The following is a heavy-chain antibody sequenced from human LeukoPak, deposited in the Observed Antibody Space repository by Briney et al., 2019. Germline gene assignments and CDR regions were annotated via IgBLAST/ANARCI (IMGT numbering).Heavy chain of an antibody. Sequence: GGSLRLSCAASGFTFSSYSMNWVRQAPGKGLEWVSAISGSGGSTYYADSVKGRFTISRDNSKNTLYLQMNSLRAEDTAVYYCAKDRYCSGGSCYRGLRYWGQGTLVTVSS. J-gene: IGHJ4*02. CDR1: GFTFSSYS. CDR3: AKDRYCSGGSCYRGLRY. D-gene: IGHD2-15*01. V-gene: IGHV3-23*01. CDR2: ISGSGGST.